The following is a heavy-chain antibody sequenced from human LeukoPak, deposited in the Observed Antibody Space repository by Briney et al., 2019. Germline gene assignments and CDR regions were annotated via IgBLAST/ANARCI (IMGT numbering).Heavy chain of an antibody. CDR3: ARHIGGGIEDMDV. Sequence: SEXLXLTCTVSGGSIGTYYWSWIRQSPGKGLEWIGYIYVTGTRYNPYLQSRVTISVDRSRNQFFLKMSSVTAADTAVYYCARHIGGGIEDMDVWGKGTKVIVSS. V-gene: IGHV4-59*08. J-gene: IGHJ6*03. CDR2: IYVTGT. CDR1: GGSIGTYY. D-gene: IGHD3-16*02.